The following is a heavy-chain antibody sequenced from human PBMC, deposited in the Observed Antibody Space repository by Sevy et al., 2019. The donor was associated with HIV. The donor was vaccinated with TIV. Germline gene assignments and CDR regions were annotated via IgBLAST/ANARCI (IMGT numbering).Heavy chain of an antibody. CDR2: MNPNSGNT. CDR3: AKGYYGFWSGYYYGMDV. D-gene: IGHD3-3*01. CDR1: GYTFTSYD. Sequence: ASVKVSCKASGYTFTSYDINWVRQATGQGLEWMGWMNPNSGNTGYAQKFQGRVIMTRNTSITTAYMELSSLKSEDTAVYYWAKGYYGFWSGYYYGMDVWGQGTTVTVSS. J-gene: IGHJ6*02. V-gene: IGHV1-8*01.